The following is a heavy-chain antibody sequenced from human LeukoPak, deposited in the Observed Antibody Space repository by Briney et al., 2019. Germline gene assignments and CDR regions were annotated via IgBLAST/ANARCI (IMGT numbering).Heavy chain of an antibody. Sequence: GGSLRLSCAASGFTFSSYAMSWVRQAPGKGLEWVANIKQDGSEKYYVDSVKGRFTISRDNAKNSLYLQMNSLRAEDTAVYYCARGDIVVVPGVPHDYWGQGTLVTVSS. V-gene: IGHV3-7*01. CDR2: IKQDGSEK. CDR1: GFTFSSYA. J-gene: IGHJ4*02. D-gene: IGHD2-2*01. CDR3: ARGDIVVVPGVPHDY.